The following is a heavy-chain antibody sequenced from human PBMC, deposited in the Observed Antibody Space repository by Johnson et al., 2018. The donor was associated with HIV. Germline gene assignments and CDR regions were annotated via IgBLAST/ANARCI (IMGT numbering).Heavy chain of an antibody. CDR1: GFTFSSYA. V-gene: IGHV3-64*01. Sequence: VLLVESGGGLVQPGGSLRLSCAASGFTFSSYAMHWVRQAPGKGLEYVSAISSNGGSTYYANSVKGRFTISRDNSKNTVYLQMNSLRAEDTAVYYCARDKGSWFDDAFDIWGQGTMVTVSS. J-gene: IGHJ3*02. CDR2: ISSNGGST. CDR3: ARDKGSWFDDAFDI. D-gene: IGHD6-13*01.